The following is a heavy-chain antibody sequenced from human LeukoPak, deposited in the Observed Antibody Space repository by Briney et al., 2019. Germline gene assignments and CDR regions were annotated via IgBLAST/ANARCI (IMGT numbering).Heavy chain of an antibody. V-gene: IGHV4-4*07. CDR2: IYTSGST. J-gene: IGHJ4*02. D-gene: IGHD5-12*01. CDR3: ARYSGYASFDY. CDR1: DDSISSYY. Sequence: PSETLSLTCTVSDDSISSYYWSWIRQPAGKGLEWIGRIYTSGSTNYSPSLKSRVTISVDTSKNQFSLKLSSVTAADTAVYYCARYSGYASFDYWGQGTLVTVSS.